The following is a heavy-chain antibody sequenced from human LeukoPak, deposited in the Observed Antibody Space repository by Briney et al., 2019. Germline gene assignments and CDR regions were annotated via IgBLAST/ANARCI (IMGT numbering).Heavy chain of an antibody. CDR3: ARQAARPTPTFDY. Sequence: PSQTLSLTCTVSGASISSGSYYWSWIRQPAGKGLEWIGRIYTSGSTNYHPSLKSRVTISVDTSKNQFPLKLSSVTAADTAVYYCARQAARPTPTFDYWGQGTLVTVSS. J-gene: IGHJ4*02. V-gene: IGHV4-61*02. CDR1: GASISSGSYY. CDR2: IYTSGST. D-gene: IGHD6-6*01.